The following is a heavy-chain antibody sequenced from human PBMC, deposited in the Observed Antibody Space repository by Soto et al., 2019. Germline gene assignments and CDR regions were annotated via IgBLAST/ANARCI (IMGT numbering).Heavy chain of an antibody. J-gene: IGHJ4*02. V-gene: IGHV3-30-3*01. CDR3: ARDEGISGSYGGDY. Sequence: GSLRLSCAASGFTFSIYAMHWVRQGPGKGLEWVAVISYDGSNKYYADSVKGRFTISRDNSKNTLYLQMNSLRAEDTAVYYCARDEGISGSYGGDYWGQGTLVTVSS. CDR1: GFTFSIYA. D-gene: IGHD1-26*01. CDR2: ISYDGSNK.